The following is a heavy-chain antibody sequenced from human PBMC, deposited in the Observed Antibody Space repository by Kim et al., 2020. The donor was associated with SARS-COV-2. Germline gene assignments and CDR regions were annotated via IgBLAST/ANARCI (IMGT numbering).Heavy chain of an antibody. V-gene: IGHV3-23*01. CDR1: GFTFNSYA. J-gene: IGHJ4*02. CDR2: ITGTGGTT. Sequence: GGSLRLSCAASGFTFNSYAMSWVRQAPEKGLEWVSAITGTGGTTYYADSVRGRFTISRDNSKNTLYLQMNSLRAEDTAIYYCAKVLGSGNYRFDYWGQGT. D-gene: IGHD3-10*01. CDR3: AKVLGSGNYRFDY.